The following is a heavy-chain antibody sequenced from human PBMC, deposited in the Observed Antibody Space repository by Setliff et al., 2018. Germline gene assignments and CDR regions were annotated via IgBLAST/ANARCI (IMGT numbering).Heavy chain of an antibody. J-gene: IGHJ4*02. CDR1: GVSINSLTW. CDR3: ARHATYYYGSGNLPFDS. CDR2: IMPGRDT. D-gene: IGHD3-10*01. V-gene: IGHV4-4*02. Sequence: SETLSLTCDVSGVSINSLTWWSWIRQSPKKGLEWIGEIMPGRDTLYSPSLESRLTITIDTSKSQFSLKLSSVTAADTAVYYCARHATYYYGSGNLPFDSWGQGTLVTVSS.